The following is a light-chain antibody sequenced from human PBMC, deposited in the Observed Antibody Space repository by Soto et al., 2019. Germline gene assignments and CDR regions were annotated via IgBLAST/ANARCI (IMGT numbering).Light chain of an antibody. CDR3: QQYGSSSWT. CDR2: GAS. CDR1: QSVSSIY. Sequence: EIVLTQSPGTLSLSPGERATLSCRASQSVSSIYLAWYQHKPGQAPRLLIYGASSRATGLPDRFSGSGSGTDFTLTISRLEPEDFAVYYWQQYGSSSWTFGRGTTVEIK. J-gene: IGKJ1*01. V-gene: IGKV3-20*01.